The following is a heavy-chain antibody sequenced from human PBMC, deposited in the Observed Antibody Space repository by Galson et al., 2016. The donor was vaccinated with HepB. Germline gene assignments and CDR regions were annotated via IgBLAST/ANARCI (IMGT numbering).Heavy chain of an antibody. J-gene: IGHJ4*02. V-gene: IGHV4-61*02. CDR3: ARKYSSGGLDYFDY. Sequence: LSLTCTVSGGSISSGSYYWSWIRQPAGKGLEWIGRINSGGSTNYDPSLKSRVTISIDTSKSQFYLNLNSVTAADTAVYYCARKYSSGGLDYFDYWGQGTLVTVSS. CDR2: INSGGST. CDR1: GGSISSGSYY. D-gene: IGHD6-19*01.